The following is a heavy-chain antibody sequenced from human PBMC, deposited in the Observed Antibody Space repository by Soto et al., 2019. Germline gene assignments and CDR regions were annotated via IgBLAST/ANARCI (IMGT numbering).Heavy chain of an antibody. V-gene: IGHV3-64*01. CDR1: GFTFSTYS. CDR3: ARTRSVVAVNDAFDI. CDR2: ISSNGGST. J-gene: IGHJ3*02. D-gene: IGHD2-15*01. Sequence: EVQLVESGGGLVQPGGSLRLSCAASGFTFSTYSMHWVRQAPGKGLEYVSAISSNGGSTYHANSVKGRFTISRDNSKNTLYLHMGSLRAEDMAVYYCARTRSVVAVNDAFDIWGQGTMVTVSS.